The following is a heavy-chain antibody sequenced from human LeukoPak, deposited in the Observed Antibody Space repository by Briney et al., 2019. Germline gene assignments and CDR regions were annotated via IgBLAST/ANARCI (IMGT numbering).Heavy chain of an antibody. V-gene: IGHV1-24*01. Sequence: ASVKVFCKVSGYTLTELSMHWVRQAPGKGLEWMGGFDPEDGETIYAQKFQGRVTMTEDTSTDTAYMELSSLRSEDTAVYYCATALPSDPGTVYYFDYWGQGTLVTVSS. J-gene: IGHJ4*02. D-gene: IGHD4-17*01. CDR2: FDPEDGET. CDR1: GYTLTELS. CDR3: ATALPSDPGTVYYFDY.